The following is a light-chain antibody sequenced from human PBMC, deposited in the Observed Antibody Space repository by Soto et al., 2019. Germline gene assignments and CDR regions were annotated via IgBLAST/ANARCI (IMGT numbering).Light chain of an antibody. Sequence: QSVLTQPPSVSGAPGQRVTISCTGSSSNIGAGYDVHWFQQLPGKAPKVLINGDSNRPSGVPDRFSGSKSGTSASLAISGLQAEDEAEYYCQSYDSSLSGYVFGTGTKAPS. J-gene: IGLJ1*01. V-gene: IGLV1-40*01. CDR1: SSNIGAGYD. CDR2: GDS. CDR3: QSYDSSLSGYV.